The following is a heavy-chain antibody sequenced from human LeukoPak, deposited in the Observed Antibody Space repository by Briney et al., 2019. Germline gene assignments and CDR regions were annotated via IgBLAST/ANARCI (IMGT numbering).Heavy chain of an antibody. CDR3: ARDRVRYYGSGIPGY. CDR1: GYTFTSYY. V-gene: IGHV1-46*01. J-gene: IGHJ4*02. D-gene: IGHD3-10*01. CDR2: INPSGGST. Sequence: ASVKVSCKASGYTFTSYYLHWVRQAPGQGLEWMGIINPSGGSTSYAQKFQGRVTMTRDTSTSTVYMELSSLRSEDTAMYYCARDRVRYYGSGIPGYWGRGTLVTVSS.